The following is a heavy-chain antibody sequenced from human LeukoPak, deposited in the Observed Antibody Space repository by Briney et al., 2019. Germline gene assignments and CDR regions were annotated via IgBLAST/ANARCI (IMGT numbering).Heavy chain of an antibody. D-gene: IGHD1-26*01. CDR2: ITGSGGST. V-gene: IGHV3-23*01. J-gene: IGHJ4*02. CDR3: AKDRVGAVLFFDS. Sequence: QSGGSLRLSCAASGFTFSTYEMNWVRQAPGKGLDWVSVITGSGGSTYYADSVKGRFTISRDNSKNTLYLQMNSLRADDTAVYYCAKDRVGAVLFFDSWGQGTLVTVSS. CDR1: GFTFSTYE.